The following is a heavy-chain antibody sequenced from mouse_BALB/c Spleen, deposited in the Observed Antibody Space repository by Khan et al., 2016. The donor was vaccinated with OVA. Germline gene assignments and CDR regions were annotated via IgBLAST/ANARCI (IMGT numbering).Heavy chain of an antibody. CDR3: ARTPGYYGSNYFDY. Sequence: EVELVESGGGLVKPGGSLKLSCAASGFTFSNYALSWVRQTPEKRLEWVATISSGGSYTYYPASVKGRFTISRDNAENTLHLQMSSLRSEDTAMYYCARTPGYYGSNYFDYWGQGTTLSVSS. J-gene: IGHJ2*01. V-gene: IGHV5-9-3*01. D-gene: IGHD1-1*01. CDR2: ISSGGSYT. CDR1: GFTFSNYA.